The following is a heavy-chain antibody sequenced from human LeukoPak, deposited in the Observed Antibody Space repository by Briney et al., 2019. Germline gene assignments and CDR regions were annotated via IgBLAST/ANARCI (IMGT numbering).Heavy chain of an antibody. J-gene: IGHJ4*02. CDR2: SCGSAART. CDR3: ARASLTTVVTMFDY. Sequence: GESLRLGCSVYVFTYCIYGRTWVPQAPGRGLEWVSASCGSAARTFYADSVKSRFTISRDNSKNTLSLQMNSLRAEDTALYYCARASLTTVVTMFDYWGQGKVVIVSS. V-gene: IGHV3-23*01. CDR1: VFTYCIYG. D-gene: IGHD4-23*01.